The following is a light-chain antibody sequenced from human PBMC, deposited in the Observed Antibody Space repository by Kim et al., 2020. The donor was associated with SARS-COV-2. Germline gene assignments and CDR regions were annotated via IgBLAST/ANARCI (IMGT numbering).Light chain of an antibody. Sequence: EIVLTQSPATLSLSPGERATLSCRASQSVSGYVAWYQQKPGQAPRLLMYDASKRATGIPPRFSGSGSATDFTLTISSLEPEDFAVYYCQQRSNWPFTFGGGTKVEI. CDR1: QSVSGY. CDR2: DAS. CDR3: QQRSNWPFT. J-gene: IGKJ4*01. V-gene: IGKV3-11*01.